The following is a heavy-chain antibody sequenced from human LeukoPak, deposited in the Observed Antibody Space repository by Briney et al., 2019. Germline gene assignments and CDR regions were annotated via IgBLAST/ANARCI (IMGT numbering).Heavy chain of an antibody. CDR2: IYSGGST. J-gene: IGHJ6*03. CDR3: ARDPSSPTYYYYYMDV. Sequence: GGSLRLSCAASGFTVSSNYMSWVRQAPGKGLEGVSVIYSGGSTYYADSVKGRFTISRDNSKNTLYLQMNSLRAEDTAVYYCARDPSSPTYYYYYMDVWGKGTTVTVSS. V-gene: IGHV3-53*01. CDR1: GFTVSSNY. D-gene: IGHD2-2*01.